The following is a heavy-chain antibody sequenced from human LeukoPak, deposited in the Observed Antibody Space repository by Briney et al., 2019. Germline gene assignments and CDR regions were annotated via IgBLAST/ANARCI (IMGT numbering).Heavy chain of an antibody. V-gene: IGHV4-59*08. CDR2: IYNSGST. Sequence: PSETLSLTCTVSGGSISSYYWSWIRQPPGKGLECIGYIYNSGSTNYNPSLRSRVSISVDTSKNQFSLKLSSVTAADTAVYYCARSAIDAFDIWGQGTMVTVSS. CDR1: GGSISSYY. D-gene: IGHD6-25*01. CDR3: ARSAIDAFDI. J-gene: IGHJ3*02.